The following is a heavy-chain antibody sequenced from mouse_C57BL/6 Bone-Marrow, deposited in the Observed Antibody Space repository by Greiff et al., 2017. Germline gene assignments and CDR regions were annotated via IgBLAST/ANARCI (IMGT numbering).Heavy chain of an antibody. V-gene: IGHV1-64*01. CDR2: IHPNSGST. D-gene: IGHD1-1*02. J-gene: IGHJ4*01. CDR1: GYTFTSYW. CDR3: ARPVVY. Sequence: QVHVKPSGAELVKPGASVKLSCKASGYTFTSYWMHWVKQRPGQGLEWIGMIHPNSGSTNYNEKFKSKATLTVDKSSSTAYMQLSSLTSEDSAVYYCARPVVYWGQGTSVTVSS.